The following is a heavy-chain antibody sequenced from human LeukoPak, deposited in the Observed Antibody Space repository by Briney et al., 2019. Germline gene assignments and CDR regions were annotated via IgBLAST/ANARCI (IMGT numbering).Heavy chain of an antibody. CDR1: GVSISSYY. CDR3: ARDIGSASYSEFDY. J-gene: IGHJ4*02. D-gene: IGHD3-10*01. Sequence: PAETLSFTCTGSGVSISSYYWSWIPQPPGQERKWMRRIYNSGSTNYNPSLKSRVTMSVDTSKNQFYLKLSSVTAADTAVYYCARDIGSASYSEFDYWGQGTMVTVSS. V-gene: IGHV4-4*07. CDR2: IYNSGST.